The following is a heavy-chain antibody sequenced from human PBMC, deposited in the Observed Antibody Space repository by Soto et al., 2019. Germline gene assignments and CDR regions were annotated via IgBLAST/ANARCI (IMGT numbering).Heavy chain of an antibody. Sequence: HPGKVLEWIGYIYYSGSTYYNPSLKSRVTISVDTSKNQFSLKLSSVTAADTAVYYCSIYEEESSIRCCPRVSAFLLNRSSDL. J-gene: IGHJ2*01. V-gene: IGHV4-31*02. CDR3: SIYEEESSIRCCPRVSAFLLNRSSDL. CDR2: IYYSGST. D-gene: IGHD6-13*01.